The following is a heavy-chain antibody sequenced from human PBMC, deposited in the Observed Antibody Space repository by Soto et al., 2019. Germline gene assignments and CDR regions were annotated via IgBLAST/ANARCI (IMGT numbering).Heavy chain of an antibody. Sequence: EVQLVEYGGGLVQPGGSLSLSCAASGFTFTSYWMTWVRQAPVKGLEWVANTKQDGGEKYYVGSVKGRFTISRDNAAKSRYLKLDSLRAEDAFVYYCARGVFPTWGTYPLDYRGQGPLVTVSS. CDR1: GFTFTSYW. J-gene: IGHJ4*02. D-gene: IGHD3-16*02. V-gene: IGHV3-7*04. CDR2: TKQDGGEK. CDR3: ARGVFPTWGTYPLDY.